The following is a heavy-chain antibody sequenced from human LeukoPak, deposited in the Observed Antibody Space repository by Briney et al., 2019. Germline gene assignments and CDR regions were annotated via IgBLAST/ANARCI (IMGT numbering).Heavy chain of an antibody. J-gene: IGHJ3*02. D-gene: IGHD3-10*01. CDR2: INPNSGGT. CDR3: AREGLLWFGELGAHAFDI. Sequence: ASVKVSCKASGYTFTGYYMHWVRQAPGQGLEWMGWINPNSGGTNYAQKFQGWVTMTRDTSISTAYMELSRLRSDDTAVYYCAREGLLWFGELGAHAFDIWGQGTMVTVSS. V-gene: IGHV1-2*04. CDR1: GYTFTGYY.